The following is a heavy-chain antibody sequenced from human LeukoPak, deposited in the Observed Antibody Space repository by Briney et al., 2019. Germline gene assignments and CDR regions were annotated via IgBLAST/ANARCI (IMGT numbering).Heavy chain of an antibody. Sequence: GGSLRLSCAAPGFTVSSNYMSWVRQAPGKGLEWVSVIYSGGSTYYADSVKGRFTISRDNSKNTLYLQMNSLRAEDTAVYYCARDLSHDSSGYSDYWGQGTLVTVSS. J-gene: IGHJ4*02. D-gene: IGHD3-22*01. CDR3: ARDLSHDSSGYSDY. V-gene: IGHV3-53*01. CDR2: IYSGGST. CDR1: GFTVSSNY.